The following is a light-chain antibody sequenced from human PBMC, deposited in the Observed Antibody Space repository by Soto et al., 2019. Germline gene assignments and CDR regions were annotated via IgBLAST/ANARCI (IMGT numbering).Light chain of an antibody. J-gene: IGKJ4*01. CDR2: DAS. Sequence: DLQMTQSPSSLSASVGDRVTITCQASQDIGKNLNWFQQKPGKAPKLLIYDASKLETGVPLRFSGSGSGTDFTFTISSLQPEDIARYYCQQYDDLLSLTFGGGTKVEIK. CDR1: QDIGKN. CDR3: QQYDDLLSLT. V-gene: IGKV1-33*01.